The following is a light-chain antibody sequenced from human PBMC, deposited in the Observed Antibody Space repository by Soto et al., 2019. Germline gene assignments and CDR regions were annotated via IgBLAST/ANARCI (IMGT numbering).Light chain of an antibody. V-gene: IGKV1-33*01. Sequence: DTQMTQTPSSLSASVGDRVTITCQASRDISDYLNWYQQKPGKAPNLLIYDASNLETGVPSRFSGSGSGTHFTFTISSLQPEDTATYYCQQYDNVPLTFGGGTKVDIK. J-gene: IGKJ4*01. CDR3: QQYDNVPLT. CDR1: RDISDY. CDR2: DAS.